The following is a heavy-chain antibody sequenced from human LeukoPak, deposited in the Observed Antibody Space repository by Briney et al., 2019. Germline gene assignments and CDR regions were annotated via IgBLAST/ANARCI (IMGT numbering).Heavy chain of an antibody. V-gene: IGHV1-2*02. CDR3: ARAYYYDSSGYEFDY. CDR2: INPNSGGT. Sequence: ASVTVSCKASGYTFTGYYMHWVRQAPGQGLEWMGWINPNSGGTNYAQKFQGRVTMTRDTSISTAYMELSRLRSDDTAVYYCARAYYYDSSGYEFDYWGQGTLVTVSS. D-gene: IGHD3-22*01. J-gene: IGHJ4*02. CDR1: GYTFTGYY.